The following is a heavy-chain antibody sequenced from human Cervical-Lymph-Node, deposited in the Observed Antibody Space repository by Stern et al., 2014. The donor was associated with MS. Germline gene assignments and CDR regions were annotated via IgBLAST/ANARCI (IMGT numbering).Heavy chain of an antibody. CDR1: GGSISSGSYY. J-gene: IGHJ4*02. Sequence: QVQLQESGPGLVKPSQTLSLTCTVSGGSISSGSYYWSWIRQPAGKGLEWIGRIYTSGSTNYNPSLKSRVTISLDTSKHQFPLKRGSVTAADTAVYYCARSSSSSAWDYWGQGTLVTVSS. D-gene: IGHD6-6*01. V-gene: IGHV4-61*02. CDR3: ARSSSSSAWDY. CDR2: IYTSGST.